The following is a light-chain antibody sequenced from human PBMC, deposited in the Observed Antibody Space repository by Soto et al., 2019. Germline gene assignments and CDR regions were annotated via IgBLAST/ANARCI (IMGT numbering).Light chain of an antibody. V-gene: IGKV3-15*01. J-gene: IGKJ2*01. CDR3: HQYNSWPPGT. Sequence: EVVLTQSPATLSVSPGEGVTLSCRASQSISRSLAWYQQKPGQAPRLLISDASTRATGIPARFSGSGSGTEFTLTISSLQSEDFALYYCHQYNSWPPGTFGQGTKVDIK. CDR2: DAS. CDR1: QSISRS.